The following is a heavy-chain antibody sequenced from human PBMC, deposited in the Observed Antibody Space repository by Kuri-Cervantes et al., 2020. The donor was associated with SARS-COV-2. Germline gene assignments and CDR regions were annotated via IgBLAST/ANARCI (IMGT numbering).Heavy chain of an antibody. CDR1: RFMFSCDR. D-gene: IGHD6-19*01. V-gene: IGHV3-21*01. J-gene: IGHJ4*02. CDR3: ARGLWQWKGYYFDY. CDR2: ISSSSSYI. Sequence: GESLKISCAASRFMFSCDRMNWVRQAPGKGLEWVSSISSSSSYIYYADSVKGRFTISRDNAKNSLYLQMNSLRAEDTAVYYCARGLWQWKGYYFDYWGQGTLVTVSS.